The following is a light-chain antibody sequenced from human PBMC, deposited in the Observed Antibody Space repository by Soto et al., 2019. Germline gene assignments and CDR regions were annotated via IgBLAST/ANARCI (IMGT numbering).Light chain of an antibody. V-gene: IGLV7-46*01. CDR1: TGDVTSGHY. Sequence: QAVVTQEPSLTVSPGGTVTLTCGSSTGDVTSGHYPYWFQQKPGQAPRTLIYDTSNKHSWTPARFSGSLLGGKAALTLSGAQPEDEAEYYCLLSYSGARPWVFGGGTKVTVL. J-gene: IGLJ3*02. CDR2: DTS. CDR3: LLSYSGARPWV.